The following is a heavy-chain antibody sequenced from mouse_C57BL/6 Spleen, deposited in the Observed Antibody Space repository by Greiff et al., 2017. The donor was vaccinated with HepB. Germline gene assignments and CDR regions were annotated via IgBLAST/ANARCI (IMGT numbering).Heavy chain of an antibody. J-gene: IGHJ1*03. Sequence: VQLKQSGGGLVKPGGSLKLSCAASGFTFSDYGMHWVRQAPEKGLEWVAYISSGSSTIYYADTVKGRFTISRDNAKNTLFLQMTSLRSEDTAMYYCARGNDYDGDWYFDVWGTGTTVTVSS. CDR2: ISSGSSTI. CDR1: GFTFSDYG. CDR3: ARGNDYDGDWYFDV. D-gene: IGHD2-4*01. V-gene: IGHV5-17*01.